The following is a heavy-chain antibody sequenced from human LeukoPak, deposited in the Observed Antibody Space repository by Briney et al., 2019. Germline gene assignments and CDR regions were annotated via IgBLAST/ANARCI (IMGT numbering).Heavy chain of an antibody. CDR3: ARHRTYYYGSGSYWFDP. J-gene: IGHJ5*02. CDR2: ISSSSSTI. V-gene: IGHV3-48*01. D-gene: IGHD3-10*01. CDR1: GFTFSSYS. Sequence: GGSLRLSCAASGFTFSSYSMNWVRQAPGKGLEWASYISSSSSTIYYADSVKGRFTISRDNAKNSLYLQMNSLRAEDTAVYYCARHRTYYYGSGSYWFDPWGQGTLVTVSS.